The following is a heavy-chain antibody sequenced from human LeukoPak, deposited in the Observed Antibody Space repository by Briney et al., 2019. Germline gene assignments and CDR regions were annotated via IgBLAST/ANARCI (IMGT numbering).Heavy chain of an antibody. V-gene: IGHV3-48*04. Sequence: PGGSLRLSCAASGFAFSSYSMNWVRQAPGKGLEWVSYISFSVNTKYYGDSVKGRFTISRDNAKNSLYLQMNSLRAEDTALYHCARDLEVVAATPNDAFVIWGQGTMVTVSS. CDR1: GFAFSSYS. CDR3: ARDLEVVAATPNDAFVI. CDR2: ISFSVNTK. J-gene: IGHJ3*02. D-gene: IGHD2-15*01.